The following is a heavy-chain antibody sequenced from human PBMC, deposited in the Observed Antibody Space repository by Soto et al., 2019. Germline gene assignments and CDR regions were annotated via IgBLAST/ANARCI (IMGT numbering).Heavy chain of an antibody. J-gene: IGHJ6*02. CDR3: AREYVGNYYGMDV. V-gene: IGHV1-46*01. CDR2: INPNGGST. CDR1: GYTFTSYY. Sequence: QVQLVQSGAEVMKPGASMKVSCKASGYTFTSYYMHWVRQAPVQGLEWMGIINPNGGSTTYAQKFQGRVNLTRDTSTSTVYMQLSSLRSEDTAVYYCAREYVGNYYGMDVWGQGTTVTVSS. D-gene: IGHD3-16*01.